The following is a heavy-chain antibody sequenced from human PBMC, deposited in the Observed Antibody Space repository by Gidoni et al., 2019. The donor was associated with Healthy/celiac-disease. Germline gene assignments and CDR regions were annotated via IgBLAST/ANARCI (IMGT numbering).Heavy chain of an antibody. V-gene: IGHV3-23*01. CDR1: GFTFSSYA. CDR3: AKDPGQWPNY. CDR2: ISGSGGST. D-gene: IGHD6-19*01. J-gene: IGHJ4*02. Sequence: EVLRLESGGGLVQPGGSLRLSCAAAGFTFSSYAMIWVRQAPGKGLEWVSAISGSGGSTYYADSVKGRFTISRDNSKNTLYLQMNSLRAEDTAVYYCAKDPGQWPNYWGQGTLVTVSS.